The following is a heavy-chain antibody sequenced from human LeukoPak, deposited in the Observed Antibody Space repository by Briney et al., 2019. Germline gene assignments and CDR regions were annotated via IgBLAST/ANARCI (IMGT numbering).Heavy chain of an antibody. D-gene: IGHD6-6*01. CDR1: GGSISSGGYY. Sequence: PSETLSLTCTVSGGSISSGGYYWSWIRQPPGKGLEWIGYIYHSGSTYYNPSLKSRVTISVDRSKNQFSLKLSSVTAADTAVYYCARVRSSSPDYWGQGTLVTVSS. J-gene: IGHJ4*02. V-gene: IGHV4-30-2*01. CDR3: ARVRSSSPDY. CDR2: IYHSGST.